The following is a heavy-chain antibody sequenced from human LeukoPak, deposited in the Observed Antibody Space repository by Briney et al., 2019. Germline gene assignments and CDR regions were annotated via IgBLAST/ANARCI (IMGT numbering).Heavy chain of an antibody. J-gene: IGHJ4*02. CDR1: GGSISSYY. D-gene: IGHD6-13*01. CDR2: IYTSGST. CDR3: ARHGKGIAATLFDY. Sequence: SETLSLTCTVSGGSISSYYWSWIRQPPGKGLEWIGYIYTSGSTNYNPTLKSRVTISVDTSKNQFSLKLSSVTAADTAVYYCARHGKGIAATLFDYWGQGTLVTVSS. V-gene: IGHV4-4*09.